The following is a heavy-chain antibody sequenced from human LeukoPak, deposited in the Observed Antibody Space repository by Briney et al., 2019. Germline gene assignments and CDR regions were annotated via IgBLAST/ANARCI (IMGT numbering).Heavy chain of an antibody. D-gene: IGHD3-10*01. CDR2: IRYDGSNK. Sequence: PGGSLRLSRAASGFTFSSYGMHWVRQAPGKGLEWVAFIRYDGSNKYYADSVKGRFTISRDNSKNTLYLQMNSLRAEDTAVYYCAKDIGSITTLPGAFDIWGQGTMVTVSS. J-gene: IGHJ3*02. CDR1: GFTFSSYG. CDR3: AKDIGSITTLPGAFDI. V-gene: IGHV3-30*02.